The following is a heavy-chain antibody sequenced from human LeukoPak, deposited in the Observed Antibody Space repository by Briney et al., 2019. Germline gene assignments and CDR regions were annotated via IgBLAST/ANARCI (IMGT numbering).Heavy chain of an antibody. CDR1: GGSISSYY. J-gene: IGHJ4*02. Sequence: SETLSLTCTVSGGSISSYYWSWIRQPPGKGLEWIGYIYYSGSTNYNPSLKSRVTISVDTSKNQFSLKLSSVTAADTAVYYCARESGYYGHFDYWGQGTLVTVSS. V-gene: IGHV4-59*01. CDR2: IYYSGST. CDR3: ARESGYYGHFDY. D-gene: IGHD3-22*01.